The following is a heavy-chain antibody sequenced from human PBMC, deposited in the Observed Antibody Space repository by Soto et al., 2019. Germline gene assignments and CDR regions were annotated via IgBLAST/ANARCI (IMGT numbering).Heavy chain of an antibody. D-gene: IGHD2-2*01. CDR2: IYYSGST. CDR3: ARVVVPAAMRPYYFDY. V-gene: IGHV4-31*03. Sequence: SETLSLTCTVSGGSISSGGYYWSWIRQHPGKGLEWIGYIYYSGSTYYNPSLKSRVTISVDTSKNQFSLKLSSVTAADTAVYYCARVVVPAAMRPYYFDYWGQGTLVTVS. J-gene: IGHJ4*02. CDR1: GGSISSGGYY.